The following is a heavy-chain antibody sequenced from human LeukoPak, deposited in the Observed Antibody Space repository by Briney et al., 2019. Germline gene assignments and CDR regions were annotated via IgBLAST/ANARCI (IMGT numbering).Heavy chain of an antibody. Sequence: PSETLSLTCTVSGGSISSYYWSWIRQPPGKGLEWIGYIYYSGSTNYNPSLKSRVTISVDTSKNQFSLKLSSVTAADTAVYYCASKGSARRVAFDIWGQGTMVTVSS. D-gene: IGHD3-10*01. CDR3: ASKGSARRVAFDI. V-gene: IGHV4-59*01. J-gene: IGHJ3*02. CDR2: IYYSGST. CDR1: GGSISSYY.